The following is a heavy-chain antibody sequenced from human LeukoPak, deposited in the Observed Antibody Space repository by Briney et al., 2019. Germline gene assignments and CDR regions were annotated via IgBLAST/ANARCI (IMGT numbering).Heavy chain of an antibody. CDR2: ISSSGSTI. V-gene: IGHV3-48*03. J-gene: IGHJ6*04. D-gene: IGHD3-10*02. Sequence: GGYLRFSCAASGFTFSSYEMNWVRQAPGKGLEGVSYISSSGSTIYYADSVKGRFTISRDNAKDYLYLQMNSLRAADTDVYYCAELGITMIGGVWGKGTTVTISS. CDR3: AELGITMIGGV. CDR1: GFTFSSYE.